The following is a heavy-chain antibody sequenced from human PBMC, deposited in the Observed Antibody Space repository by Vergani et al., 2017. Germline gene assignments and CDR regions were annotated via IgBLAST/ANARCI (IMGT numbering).Heavy chain of an antibody. D-gene: IGHD2-21*02. CDR3: TRDWGVTAIRAVYFFDY. V-gene: IGHV1-46*01. Sequence: QVQLVQSGAEVKKPGASVKVSCKASGYTFTSYYMHWVRQAPGQGLEWMGIINPSGGSTSYAQKFQGRVTMTRDTSISTAYMELSRLSFDDTAVYFCTRDWGVTAIRAVYFFDYWGQGTLVTVSS. CDR2: INPSGGST. CDR1: GYTFTSYY. J-gene: IGHJ4*02.